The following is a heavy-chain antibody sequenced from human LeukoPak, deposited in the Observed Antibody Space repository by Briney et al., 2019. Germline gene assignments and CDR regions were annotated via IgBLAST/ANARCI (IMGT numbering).Heavy chain of an antibody. CDR3: ARDPTTVTKGFDI. CDR1: DASFNTHY. CDR2: ISYGGST. D-gene: IGHD4-17*01. Sequence: PSETLSLTCTVSDASFNTHYWTWIRQPPGKGLEWIGYISYGGSTNYNPSLKSRVTISVDTSQNQFFLRLTSLTAADTAVYYCARDPTTVTKGFDIWGQGTMVTVSS. V-gene: IGHV4-59*11. J-gene: IGHJ3*02.